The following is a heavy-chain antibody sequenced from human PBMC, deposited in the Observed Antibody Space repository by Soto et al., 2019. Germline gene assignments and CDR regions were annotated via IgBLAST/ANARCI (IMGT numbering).Heavy chain of an antibody. D-gene: IGHD6-13*01. J-gene: IGHJ6*02. CDR1: GGSISSSNW. V-gene: IGHV4-4*02. CDR2: IYHSGST. CDR3: ASQVVAIAAVGQLVRKSALGEYYYYGMDV. Sequence: QVQLQESGPGLVKPSGTLSLTCAVSGGSISSSNWWSWVRQPPGKGLEWIGEIYHSGSTNYNPSLKSRVTISVDKSKNQFSLKLSSVTAADTAVYYCASQVVAIAAVGQLVRKSALGEYYYYGMDVWGQGTTVTVSS.